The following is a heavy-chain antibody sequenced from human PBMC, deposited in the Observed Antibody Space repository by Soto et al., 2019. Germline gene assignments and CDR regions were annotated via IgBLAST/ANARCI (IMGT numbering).Heavy chain of an antibody. D-gene: IGHD3-9*01. CDR2: INHSGST. CDR1: GGSFSGYY. CDR3: ARGGSSLTGYYYYYYGMDV. Sequence: SETLSLTCAVYGGSFSGYYWSWIRQPPGKGLEWIGEINHSGSTKYNPSLKSRVTISVDTSKNQFSLKLSSVTAADTAVYYCARGGSSLTGYYYYYYGMDVWGQGTTVTVSS. V-gene: IGHV4-34*01. J-gene: IGHJ6*02.